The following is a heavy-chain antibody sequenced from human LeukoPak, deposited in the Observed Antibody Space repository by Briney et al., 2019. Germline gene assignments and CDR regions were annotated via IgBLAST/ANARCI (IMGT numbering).Heavy chain of an antibody. CDR2: INTNTGNP. Sequence: ASVKVSCKASGYTFTSYAMNWVRQAPGQGLEWMGWINTNTGNPTYAQGFTGRFVFSLDTSVSTAYLQISSLKAEDTAVYYCARDGAVADNYYYGMDVWGQGTTVTVSS. CDR3: ARDGAVADNYYYGMDV. V-gene: IGHV7-4-1*02. D-gene: IGHD6-19*01. J-gene: IGHJ6*02. CDR1: GYTFTSYA.